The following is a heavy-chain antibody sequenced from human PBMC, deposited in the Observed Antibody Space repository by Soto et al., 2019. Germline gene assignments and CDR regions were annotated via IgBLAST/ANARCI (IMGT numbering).Heavy chain of an antibody. V-gene: IGHV3-66*01. CDR3: ARGGPAVAGPGGWFDP. CDR1: GFTVSSNY. Sequence: HPGGSLRLSCAASGFTVSSNYMSWVRQAPGKGLEWVSVIYSGGSTYYADSVKGRFTISRDNSKNTLYLQMNSLRAEDTAVYYCARGGPAVAGPGGWFDPWGQGTLVTVSS. J-gene: IGHJ5*02. D-gene: IGHD6-19*01. CDR2: IYSGGST.